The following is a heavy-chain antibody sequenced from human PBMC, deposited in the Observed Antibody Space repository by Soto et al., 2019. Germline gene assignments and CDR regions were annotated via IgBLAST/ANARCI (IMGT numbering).Heavy chain of an antibody. J-gene: IGHJ4*02. CDR3: ATARKNIPRLPKHYFDY. Sequence: ASVKVSCKASGGTFSSYAISWVRQAPGQGLEWMGGIIPIFGTANYAQKFQGRVTITADESTSTAYMELSSLRSEDTAVYYCATARKNIPRLPKHYFDYWGQGTLVTVSS. V-gene: IGHV1-69*13. CDR2: IIPIFGTA. CDR1: GGTFSSYA. D-gene: IGHD6-6*01.